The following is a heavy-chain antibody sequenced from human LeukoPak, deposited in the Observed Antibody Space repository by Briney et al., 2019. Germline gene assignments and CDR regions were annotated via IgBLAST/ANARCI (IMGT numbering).Heavy chain of an antibody. Sequence: SETLSLTCAVHGGSFSGYHWNWIRQSPGKGLEWIGEINDRGHTNYNPSLESRITISVDTSKKQFSLNLSSVAAADTAVYYCARDPTTVVTTPYYFDFWGQGTLVTVSS. CDR1: GGSFSGYH. D-gene: IGHD4-23*01. CDR2: INDRGHT. J-gene: IGHJ4*02. V-gene: IGHV4-34*01. CDR3: ARDPTTVVTTPYYFDF.